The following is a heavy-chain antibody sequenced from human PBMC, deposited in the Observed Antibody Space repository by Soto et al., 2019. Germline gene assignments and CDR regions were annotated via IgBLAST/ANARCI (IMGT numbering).Heavy chain of an antibody. D-gene: IGHD3-9*01. CDR1: GGSISSYY. CDR3: ARTYYDILTGYLDY. J-gene: IGHJ4*02. Sequence: PSETLSLTCTVSGGSISSYYWSWIRQPPGKGLEWIGYIYYSGSTNYNPSLKSRVTISVDTSKNQFSLKLSSVTAADTAVYYCARTYYDILTGYLDYWGQGTLVTVSS. V-gene: IGHV4-59*08. CDR2: IYYSGST.